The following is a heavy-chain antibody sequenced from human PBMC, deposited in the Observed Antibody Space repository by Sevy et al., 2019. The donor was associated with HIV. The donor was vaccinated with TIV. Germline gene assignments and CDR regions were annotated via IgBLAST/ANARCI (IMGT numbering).Heavy chain of an antibody. CDR2: IKQDGNEK. D-gene: IGHD6-19*01. Sequence: GGCLRLSCVASGFTFSDYWMTWVRQAPGKGLEWVANIKQDGNEKYYMDSAKGRFTISRDNAKNSGYLQVNSLRAEDTAVYYCAREAVAGRSGPWKADYYYAGMDVWGQGTTVTVSS. J-gene: IGHJ6*02. V-gene: IGHV3-7*01. CDR1: GFTFSDYW. CDR3: AREAVAGRSGPWKADYYYAGMDV.